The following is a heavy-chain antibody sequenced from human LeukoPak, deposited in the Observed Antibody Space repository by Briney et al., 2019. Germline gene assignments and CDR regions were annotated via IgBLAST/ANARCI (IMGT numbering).Heavy chain of an antibody. D-gene: IGHD5-24*01. CDR2: INPSGGST. J-gene: IGHJ4*02. V-gene: IGHV1-46*01. Sequence: GASVKVSCKASGYTFTSYYMHWVRQAPGQGLEWMGIINPSGGSTSYAQKFQGRVTMTRDTSTSTVYMELSSLRSEDTAVYYCARVERWLQFSPYFDYWGQGTLVTVSS. CDR3: ARVERWLQFSPYFDY. CDR1: GYTFTSYY.